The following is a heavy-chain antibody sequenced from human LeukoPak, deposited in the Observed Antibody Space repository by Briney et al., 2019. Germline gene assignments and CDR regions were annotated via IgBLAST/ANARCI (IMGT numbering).Heavy chain of an antibody. D-gene: IGHD6-19*01. CDR2: ISGSGGST. CDR3: AKVAVAATGAFDI. J-gene: IGHJ3*02. CDR1: GFTFSSYA. Sequence: PGGSLRLSCAASGFTFSSYAMSWVRQAPGKGLEWVSAISGSGGSTYYVDSVKGRFTISRDNSKNTLYLQMNSLRAEDMAVYYCAKVAVAATGAFDIWGQGTMVTVSS. V-gene: IGHV3-23*01.